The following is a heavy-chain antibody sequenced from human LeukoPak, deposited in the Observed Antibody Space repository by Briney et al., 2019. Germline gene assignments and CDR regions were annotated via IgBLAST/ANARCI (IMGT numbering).Heavy chain of an antibody. CDR3: ARARSGYDSGGDYFDS. J-gene: IGHJ4*02. V-gene: IGHV4-31*03. CDR1: GGSISSGHYF. CDR2: IRYSGSI. D-gene: IGHD5-12*01. Sequence: SETLSLTCTVSGGSISSGHYFWSWIRQHPGKGLEWIGYIRYSGSIYYYHASLKSRVTMSLDTSKNEISLKLTSVTAADTAVYYCARARSGYDSGGDYFDSWGQGTLVTVSS.